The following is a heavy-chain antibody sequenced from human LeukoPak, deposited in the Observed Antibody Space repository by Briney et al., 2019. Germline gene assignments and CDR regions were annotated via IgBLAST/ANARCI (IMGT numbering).Heavy chain of an antibody. CDR3: AKDGGYDSSGLFDY. D-gene: IGHD3-22*01. V-gene: IGHV3-30*02. J-gene: IGHJ4*02. Sequence: GGSLRLSCAASGFTFSSYGMHWVRQAPGKGLEWVAFIRYDGSNKYYADSVKGRFTISRDNSKNTLYLQMNSLRAEDTAVYYCAKDGGYDSSGLFDYWGQGTLVTVSP. CDR1: GFTFSSYG. CDR2: IRYDGSNK.